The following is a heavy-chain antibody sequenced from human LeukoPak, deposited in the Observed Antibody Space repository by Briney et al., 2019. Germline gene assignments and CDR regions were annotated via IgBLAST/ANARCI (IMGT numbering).Heavy chain of an antibody. J-gene: IGHJ5*02. CDR2: ISGSGGST. Sequence: QPGGSLRLSCAASGFTFSSYAMSWVRQAPGKGLEWVSAISGSGGSTYYADSVKGRFTISRDNSKNTLYLQMNSLRAEDTAVYYCAKVPGYDSSGYYYVNSRFDPWGQGTLATVSS. D-gene: IGHD3-22*01. CDR1: GFTFSSYA. CDR3: AKVPGYDSSGYYYVNSRFDP. V-gene: IGHV3-23*01.